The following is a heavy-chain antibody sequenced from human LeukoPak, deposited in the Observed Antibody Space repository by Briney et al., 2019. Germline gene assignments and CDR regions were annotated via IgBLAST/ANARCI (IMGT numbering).Heavy chain of an antibody. D-gene: IGHD6-13*01. CDR2: ISSSSSYI. J-gene: IGHJ5*02. CDR1: GFTFSSYS. CDR3: ARDRDSSSSGWFDP. V-gene: IGHV3-21*01. Sequence: GGSLRLSCAASGFTFSSYSMNWVRQAPGKGLEWVSSISSSSSYIYYADSVKGRFTISRDNAKNSLYLQMNSLRAEDTAVYYCARDRDSSSSGWFDPWGQGTLVTVSS.